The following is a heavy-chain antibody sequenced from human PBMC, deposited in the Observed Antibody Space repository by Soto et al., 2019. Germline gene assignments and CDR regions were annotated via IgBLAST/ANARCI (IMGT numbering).Heavy chain of an antibody. CDR2: IYYSGCT. CDR3: ARSAARYCSGSSCYTDLHFDY. J-gene: IGHJ4*01. D-gene: IGHD2-15*01. Sequence: SETLSLTCTVSGGSISSGDYYWSWMRQPPGKGREWIGYIYYSGCTYYNPSLKSRVTISVDTSKNQFSLKLSSVTAADTAVYYCARSAARYCSGSSCYTDLHFDYWGHGTLVTVSS. CDR1: GGSISSGDYY. V-gene: IGHV4-30-4*01.